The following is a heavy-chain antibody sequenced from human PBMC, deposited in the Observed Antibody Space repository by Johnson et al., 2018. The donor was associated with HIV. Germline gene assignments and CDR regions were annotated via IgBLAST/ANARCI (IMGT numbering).Heavy chain of an antibody. Sequence: EMQLVESGGGVVQPGRSLRLSCAASGFTFSSYAMHWVRQAPGKGLEWVGRIKSKTDGGTTDYAAPVNGRFTISRDDSQNTAFLKMNSLRTEDTAVYYCTKFVGYCSGGGCYTPGDIWGQGTMVTVSS. J-gene: IGHJ3*02. V-gene: IGHV3-15*01. D-gene: IGHD2-15*01. CDR1: GFTFSSYA. CDR3: TKFVGYCSGGGCYTPGDI. CDR2: IKSKTDGGTT.